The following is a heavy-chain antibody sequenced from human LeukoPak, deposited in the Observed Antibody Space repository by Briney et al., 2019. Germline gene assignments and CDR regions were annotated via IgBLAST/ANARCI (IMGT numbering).Heavy chain of an antibody. V-gene: IGHV3-7*03. Sequence: GGSLRLSCAASGFTFSSCWMSWVRQAPGKGLEWVANIKQDGSEKYYVDSVKGRFTISRDNAKNSLYLQMNSLRAEDTAVYYCARVVPRGDSSGYNYFDYWGQGTLVTVSS. CDR2: IKQDGSEK. CDR1: GFTFSSCW. CDR3: ARVVPRGDSSGYNYFDY. J-gene: IGHJ4*02. D-gene: IGHD3-22*01.